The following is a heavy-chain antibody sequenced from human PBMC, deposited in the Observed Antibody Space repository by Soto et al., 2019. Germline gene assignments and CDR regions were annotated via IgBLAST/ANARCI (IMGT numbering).Heavy chain of an antibody. Sequence: SETLSLTCTVSGGSISSYYWSWIRQPPGKGLEWIGYIYYSGSTNYNPSLKSRVTISVDTSKNQFSLKLSSVTAADTAVYYCARTTVDPGLYFDYWGPGTLVTVPS. CDR1: GGSISSYY. V-gene: IGHV4-59*08. D-gene: IGHD4-17*01. CDR2: IYYSGST. CDR3: ARTTVDPGLYFDY. J-gene: IGHJ4*02.